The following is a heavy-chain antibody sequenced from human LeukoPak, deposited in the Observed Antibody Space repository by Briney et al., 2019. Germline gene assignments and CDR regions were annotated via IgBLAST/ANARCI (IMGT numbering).Heavy chain of an antibody. V-gene: IGHV3-11*04. CDR2: ISSRGSTI. Sequence: PGGALRLSCAASEFTFSDYYMTWIRQAPGKGLEGVSSISSRGSTINYADSVKGRFTISRDNAKNSLYLQMNSLRAEDTAVYYCARRETYYYGSRSYYAQYYFDYWGQGTLVTVSS. D-gene: IGHD3-10*01. J-gene: IGHJ4*02. CDR3: ARRETYYYGSRSYYAQYYFDY. CDR1: EFTFSDYY.